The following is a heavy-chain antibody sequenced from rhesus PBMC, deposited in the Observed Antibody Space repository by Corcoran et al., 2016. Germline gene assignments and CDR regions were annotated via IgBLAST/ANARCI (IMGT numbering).Heavy chain of an antibody. CDR1: GGSISSNY. D-gene: IGHD6S26*01. CDR3: ARDYGSGWSGGGFDY. CDR2: HSGSGGRT. J-gene: IGHJ4*01. Sequence: QVQLQESGPGLVKPSETLSLTCAVSGGSISSNYWSWIRQPPGKGLEWIGCHSGSGGRTDYNPSHKRRGTISTDTSQNQFSLKLSSVTAADTAVYYCARDYGSGWSGGGFDYWGQGVLVTVSS. V-gene: IGHV4-173*01.